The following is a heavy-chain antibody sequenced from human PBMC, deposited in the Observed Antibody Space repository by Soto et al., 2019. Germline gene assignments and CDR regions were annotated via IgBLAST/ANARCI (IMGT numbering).Heavy chain of an antibody. J-gene: IGHJ6*02. Sequence: QVQLAESGGGVVQPGRSLRLSCAASGFTFSSYAMHWVRQAPGKGLEWVATISYDGSNKYYADSVKGRFTISRDNSKNTLSLQMNSLRAEDTAVYYCARDSIDGMDVWGQGTTVTVSS. CDR1: GFTFSSYA. CDR2: ISYDGSNK. V-gene: IGHV3-30-3*01. CDR3: ARDSIDGMDV.